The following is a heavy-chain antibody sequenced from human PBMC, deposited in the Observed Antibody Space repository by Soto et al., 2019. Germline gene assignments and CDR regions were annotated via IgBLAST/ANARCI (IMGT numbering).Heavy chain of an antibody. CDR1: GFTFSSYA. D-gene: IGHD2-2*01. CDR3: AKDYCSSTSCLRRGENCFDY. V-gene: IGHV3-23*01. J-gene: IGHJ4*02. CDR2: ISGSGGST. Sequence: GGSLRLSCAASGFTFSSYAMSWVRQAPGKGLEWVSAISGSGGSTYYADSVKGRFTISRDNSKNTLYLQMNSLRAEDTAVYYCAKDYCSSTSCLRRGENCFDYWGQGTLVTVSS.